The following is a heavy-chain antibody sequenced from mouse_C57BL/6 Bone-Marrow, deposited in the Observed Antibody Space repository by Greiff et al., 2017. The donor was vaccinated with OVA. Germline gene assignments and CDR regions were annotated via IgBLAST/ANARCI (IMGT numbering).Heavy chain of an antibody. CDR2: ISGGGGNT. V-gene: IGHV5-9*01. Sequence: EVKLVESGGGLVKPGGSLKLSCAASGFTFSSYTMSWVRQTPEKRLEWVATISGGGGNTYYPDSVKGRFTISRDNAKNTLYLQRSSLRSEDTALYYCAQNQAWFAYWGQGTLVTVSA. J-gene: IGHJ3*01. CDR3: AQNQAWFAY. CDR1: GFTFSSYT.